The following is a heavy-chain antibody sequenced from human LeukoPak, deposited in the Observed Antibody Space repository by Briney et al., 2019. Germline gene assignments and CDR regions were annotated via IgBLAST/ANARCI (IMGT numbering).Heavy chain of an antibody. Sequence: GGSLRLSCAASGFTFTHYGMNWVRQAPGKGLEWVSGIRANGETTYYADSVRGRFTISRDNSRSMVWLQMNSLTAEDTAMYYCGRDLNWGAFDIRGLGTLVTVSS. J-gene: IGHJ3*02. V-gene: IGHV3-23*01. CDR3: GRDLNWGAFDI. CDR1: GFTFTHYG. D-gene: IGHD7-27*01. CDR2: IRANGETT.